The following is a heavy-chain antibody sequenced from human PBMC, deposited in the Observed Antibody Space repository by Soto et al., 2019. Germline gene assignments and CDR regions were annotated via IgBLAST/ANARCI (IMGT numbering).Heavy chain of an antibody. CDR3: AKDQAEDFWSGYYTGYFDY. CDR1: GFTFSSYA. V-gene: IGHV3-23*01. CDR2: ISGSGGST. Sequence: PWGSLRISCAASGFTFSSYAMSWVRQAPGKGLEWVSAISGSGGSTYYADSVKGRFTISRDNSKNTLYLQMNSLRAEDTAIYYCAKDQAEDFWSGYYTGYFDYWGQGTLVTVSS. D-gene: IGHD3-3*01. J-gene: IGHJ4*02.